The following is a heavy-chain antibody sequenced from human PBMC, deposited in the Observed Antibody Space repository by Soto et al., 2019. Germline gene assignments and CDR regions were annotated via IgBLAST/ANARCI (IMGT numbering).Heavy chain of an antibody. CDR1: GFTFSRVS. CDR2: ISYDGTNK. V-gene: IGHV3-30-3*01. J-gene: IGHJ4*02. CDR3: ARDPKTSGGQHWAFNYFDS. D-gene: IGHD7-27*01. Sequence: VGSLRLSCEASGFTFSRVSMNWVRQAPGKGPEWVALISYDGTNKFYADSVKGRFTISRDNSKSTLYLQVDSLRPEDAAVYYCARDPKTSGGQHWAFNYFDSWGQGTLVTVSS.